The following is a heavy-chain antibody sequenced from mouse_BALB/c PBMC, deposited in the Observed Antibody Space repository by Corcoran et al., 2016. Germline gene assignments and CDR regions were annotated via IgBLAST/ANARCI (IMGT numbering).Heavy chain of an antibody. Sequence: EVQLQQSGPELVKPGASVKMSCKASGYKFTSYDMHWVKQKPGQGLEWIGYINPYNDGTKYNEKFKGKATLTSDKSSSTAYMELSSLTSEDSAVYYCARLYPGIAMYYWGQGTSVTVSS. J-gene: IGHJ4*01. CDR3: ARLYPGIAMYY. V-gene: IGHV1S136*01. CDR1: GYKFTSYD. CDR2: INPYNDGT.